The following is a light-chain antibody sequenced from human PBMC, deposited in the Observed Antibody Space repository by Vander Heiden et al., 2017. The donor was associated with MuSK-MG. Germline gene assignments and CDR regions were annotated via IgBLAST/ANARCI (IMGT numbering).Light chain of an antibody. V-gene: IGLV2-23*01. CDR3: CSDAGSSTLV. CDR2: EGS. Sequence: QSALTQPASVSGSPGQSITISCSGTSRDVGSYNLVSWYQQHPGKAPKLMIYEGSKRPAGVSNRFSGSKSGNTASLTISGRKAEDEADYYCCSDAGSSTLVFGGGTKLTVL. CDR1: SRDVGSYNL. J-gene: IGLJ2*01.